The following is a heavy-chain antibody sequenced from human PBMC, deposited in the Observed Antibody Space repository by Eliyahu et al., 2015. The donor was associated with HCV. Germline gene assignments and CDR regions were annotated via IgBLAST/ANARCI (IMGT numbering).Heavy chain of an antibody. CDR2: LXWHGGVS. CDR1: GFPFDDYA. D-gene: IGHD4-23*01. V-gene: IGHV3-9*01. Sequence: EVKLVESGGDLVEPGGSLRLSCEASGFPFDDYAAXWVRXSPGKGLEWVSXLXWHGGVSIYXDSVRGRFSISSXTSRKSLYLHMTSLRPEDTGIYYCVITEASAGYTWGKWYLGNWGQGTPVTVSS. J-gene: IGHJ4*02. CDR3: VITEASAGYTWGKWYLGN.